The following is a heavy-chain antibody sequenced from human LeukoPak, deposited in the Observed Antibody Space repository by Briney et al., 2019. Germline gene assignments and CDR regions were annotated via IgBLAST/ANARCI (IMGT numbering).Heavy chain of an antibody. V-gene: IGHV3-23*01. CDR1: GFTFSSYA. CDR2: ISSNGGTT. Sequence: GGSLRLSCAASGFTFSSYAMSWVRQAPGKGLEWVSTISSNGGTTFYADSVKGRFTISRDNSKNTLYLQMNSLRAEDTAVYYCARSQTQYQLLRQPGLGYWGQGTLVAVSS. D-gene: IGHD2-2*01. CDR3: ARSQTQYQLLRQPGLGY. J-gene: IGHJ4*02.